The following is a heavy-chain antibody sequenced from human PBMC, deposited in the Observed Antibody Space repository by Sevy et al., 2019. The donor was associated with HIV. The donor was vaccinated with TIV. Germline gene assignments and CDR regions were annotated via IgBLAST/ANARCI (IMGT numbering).Heavy chain of an antibody. CDR1: GGSISRSSYY. V-gene: IGHV4-39*01. CDR2: IYSTGST. J-gene: IGHJ2*01. Sequence: SETLSLTCTVSGGSISRSSYYWGWIRQPPGKGLEWIGSIYSTGSTSYNPSLKSRVTLSADTSKNQFSLKLDSVSATDTAVYYCATPRGSDWYEGTGGYFDLWGRGALVTVSS. D-gene: IGHD6-19*01. CDR3: ATPRGSDWYEGTGGYFDL.